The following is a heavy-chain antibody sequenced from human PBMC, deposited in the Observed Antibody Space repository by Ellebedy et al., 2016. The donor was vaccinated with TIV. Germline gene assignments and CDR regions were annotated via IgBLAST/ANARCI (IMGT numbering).Heavy chain of an antibody. J-gene: IGHJ4*02. V-gene: IGHV3-23*01. CDR2: ISANGGTT. D-gene: IGHD2-8*02. CDR1: GFTFSTYP. Sequence: GESLKISCAASGFTFSTYPMNWVRQAPGKGLEWASIISANGGTTYYADPVKGRFTISRDNSKNTLFLQMISLRAEDTAVYFCARRSTEFAFDSWGQGTLVTVSS. CDR3: ARRSTEFAFDS.